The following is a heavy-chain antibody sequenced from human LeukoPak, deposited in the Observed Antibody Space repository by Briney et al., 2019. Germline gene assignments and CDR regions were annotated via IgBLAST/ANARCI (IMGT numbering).Heavy chain of an antibody. V-gene: IGHV1-18*01. J-gene: IGHJ4*02. D-gene: IGHD4-23*01. CDR2: TSAYNGNT. Sequence: ASVKVSCKASGYTFTSYGISWVRQAPGQGLEWMGWTSAYNGNTNYAQKLRGRVTMTTDTSTSTAYMELRSLRSDDTAVYYCARDLAPGWEPLYYFDYWGQGTLVTVSS. CDR3: ARDLAPGWEPLYYFDY. CDR1: GYTFTSYG.